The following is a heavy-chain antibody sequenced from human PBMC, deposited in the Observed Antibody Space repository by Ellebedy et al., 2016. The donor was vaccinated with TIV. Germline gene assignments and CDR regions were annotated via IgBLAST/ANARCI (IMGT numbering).Heavy chain of an antibody. V-gene: IGHV4-61*05. CDR1: GGSISSSSYY. CDR2: IYYSGST. D-gene: IGHD2-2*03. CDR3: ASGFRWRDAFDI. J-gene: IGHJ3*02. Sequence: SETLSLTCTVSGGSISSSSYYWGWIRQPPGKGLEWIGYIYYSGSTNYNPSLKSRVTISVDTSKNQFSLKLSSVTAADTAVYYCASGFRWRDAFDIWGQGTMVSVSS.